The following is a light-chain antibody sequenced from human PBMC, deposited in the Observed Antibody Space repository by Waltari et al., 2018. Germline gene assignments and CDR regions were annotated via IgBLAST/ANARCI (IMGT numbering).Light chain of an antibody. CDR2: GVN. J-gene: IGLJ2*01. V-gene: IGLV1-40*01. CDR3: QSYDTSLSVV. CDR1: GSNIGAGSA. Sequence: QSVLTQPPSVSGAPGQRVTISCTGGGSNIGAGSALHWYRQLPGKAPELLIYGVNNRPSGVPDRFFGSLSGTSASLAITGLQAEDEADYYCQSYDTSLSVVFGGGTKLTV.